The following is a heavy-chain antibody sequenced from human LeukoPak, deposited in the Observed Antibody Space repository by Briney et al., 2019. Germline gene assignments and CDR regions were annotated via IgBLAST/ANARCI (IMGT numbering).Heavy chain of an antibody. CDR3: AKVSLNMVNDAFDI. Sequence: GGSLRLSCAASGFTFSSYGMHWVRQAPGKGLEWVAVIRYDGSRKYYADSVKGRFTISRDNSKNTLYVQMNSLRAEDTAMYYCAKVSLNMVNDAFDIWGQGTMVSVSS. D-gene: IGHD4/OR15-4a*01. CDR2: IRYDGSRK. J-gene: IGHJ3*02. V-gene: IGHV3-30*02. CDR1: GFTFSSYG.